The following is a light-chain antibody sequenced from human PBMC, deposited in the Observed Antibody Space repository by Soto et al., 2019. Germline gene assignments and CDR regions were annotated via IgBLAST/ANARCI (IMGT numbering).Light chain of an antibody. V-gene: IGKV1-33*01. CDR2: DAS. J-gene: IGKJ4*01. Sequence: DIQMTQSPSSLSASVGDRVTITCQASKDISNYLNWYQQKPGKAPKLLIYDASNLETGVPSRFSGSGSATDFTFTISSLQPEDIATYYCQQYDNRPPLTFGGGTQVEIK. CDR1: KDISNY. CDR3: QQYDNRPPLT.